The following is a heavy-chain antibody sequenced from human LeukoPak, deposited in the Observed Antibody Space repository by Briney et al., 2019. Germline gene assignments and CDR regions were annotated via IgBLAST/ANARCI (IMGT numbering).Heavy chain of an antibody. Sequence: VASLKVSCTSSGFTFTDYYIHWVRQAPGQGLEWMGYIGPHSSATSSPQEFQGRVTMTRDTSMSTAYMELTRLTSDDTAVYYCAREGNGLLSKDFDYWGQGTLVTVSS. V-gene: IGHV1-2*02. J-gene: IGHJ4*02. CDR1: GFTFTDYY. CDR2: IGPHSSAT. D-gene: IGHD2/OR15-2a*01. CDR3: AREGNGLLSKDFDY.